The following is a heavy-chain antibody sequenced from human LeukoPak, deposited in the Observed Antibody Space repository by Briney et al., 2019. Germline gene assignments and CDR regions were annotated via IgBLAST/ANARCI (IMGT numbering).Heavy chain of an antibody. J-gene: IGHJ4*02. V-gene: IGHV3-23*01. D-gene: IGHD4/OR15-4a*01. Sequence: PGGSLRLSCAASGFTFSTYAMSWVRQSPGKGLEWVSAISASDYGTFYADSVRGRFTISRDNSKDTLYLHMNSLRVEDTAVYYCAKDDVGVLNLIDNWGQGTLVTVSS. CDR3: AKDDVGVLNLIDN. CDR1: GFTFSTYA. CDR2: ISASDYGT.